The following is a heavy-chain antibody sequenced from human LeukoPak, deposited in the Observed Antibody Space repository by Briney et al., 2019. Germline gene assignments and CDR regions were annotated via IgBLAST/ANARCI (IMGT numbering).Heavy chain of an antibody. Sequence: GASERVSCKASGYTFTSYYMLWVRQSPGHRREWMGIINPSGGSTSYAQKFQGRIIMTSDTSTSTVYMELSSLRSEDTAVYYCARALGGSGSYYYFDYWGQGTLVTVSS. CDR2: INPSGGST. D-gene: IGHD3-10*01. CDR1: GYTFTSYY. V-gene: IGHV1-46*01. CDR3: ARALGGSGSYYYFDY. J-gene: IGHJ4*02.